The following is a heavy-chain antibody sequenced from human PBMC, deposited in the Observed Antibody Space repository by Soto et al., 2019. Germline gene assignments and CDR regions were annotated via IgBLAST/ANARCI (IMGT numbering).Heavy chain of an antibody. CDR1: GNTFTSSY. V-gene: IGHV1-46*01. Sequence: ASVKVSCKASGNTFTSSYIHWVRQAPGQGLEWMGIINPSGGSTNYAQKFQGRVIMTRDTSTSTVYMDLSSLRSEDTAVYSCARGQYYFDSWGQGTLVTVSS. J-gene: IGHJ4*02. CDR3: ARGQYYFDS. CDR2: INPSGGST.